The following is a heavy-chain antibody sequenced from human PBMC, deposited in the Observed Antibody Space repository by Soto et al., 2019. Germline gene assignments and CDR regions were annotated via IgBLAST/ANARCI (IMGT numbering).Heavy chain of an antibody. Sequence: GGSLRLSCAASGFTFSSYAMSWVRQAPGKGLEWVSAISGSGGSTYYADSVKGRFTISRDNSKNTLYLQMNSLRAEDTAVYYCAFRLGGYCSSTSCQIAYYYYYMDVWGKGTTVTVSS. J-gene: IGHJ6*03. CDR1: GFTFSSYA. CDR2: ISGSGGST. V-gene: IGHV3-23*01. CDR3: AFRLGGYCSSTSCQIAYYYYYMDV. D-gene: IGHD2-2*01.